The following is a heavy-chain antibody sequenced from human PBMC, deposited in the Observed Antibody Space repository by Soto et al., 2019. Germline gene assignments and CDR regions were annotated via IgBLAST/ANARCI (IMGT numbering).Heavy chain of an antibody. CDR1: GGSITTYY. CDR2: IYTSEIT. V-gene: IGHV4-4*07. D-gene: IGHD2-15*01. Sequence: KPSETLSLTCTVSGGSITTYYWSWIRQPAGKGLEWIGRIYTSEITNYNPSLKSRVTLSVDTSKRQFYLKPHSVTAADTAVYYCASGASAFDIWGQGTTVTVSS. CDR3: ASGASAFDI. J-gene: IGHJ3*02.